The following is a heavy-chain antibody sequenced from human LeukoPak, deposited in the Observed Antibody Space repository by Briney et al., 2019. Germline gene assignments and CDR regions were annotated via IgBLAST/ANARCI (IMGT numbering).Heavy chain of an antibody. J-gene: IGHJ4*02. V-gene: IGHV3-23*01. Sequence: GGSLRLSCAASGFTFSSYAMSGVRQAPGKGLEWVSAISVSGGSTYYADSVKGRFTISRDNSKNTLYLQMNSLRAEDTDVYYCAKVRLVGSTGAFDYWGQGTLVTVSS. CDR2: ISVSGGST. CDR1: GFTFSSYA. D-gene: IGHD1-26*01. CDR3: AKVRLVGSTGAFDY.